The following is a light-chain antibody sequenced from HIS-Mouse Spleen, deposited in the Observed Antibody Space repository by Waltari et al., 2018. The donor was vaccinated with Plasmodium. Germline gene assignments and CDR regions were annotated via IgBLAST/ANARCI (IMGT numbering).Light chain of an antibody. CDR1: QSISSY. V-gene: IGKV1-39*01. Sequence: DILMTQSPSSLSASLGDRATISCRASQSISSYLTWYQQKPGKAPKLLIYAASSLQSGIPSRFSGSGSGTDFTLTISSLQPEDFATYYCQQNYSTPPTFGGGTKVEIK. CDR3: QQNYSTPPT. CDR2: AAS. J-gene: IGKJ4*01.